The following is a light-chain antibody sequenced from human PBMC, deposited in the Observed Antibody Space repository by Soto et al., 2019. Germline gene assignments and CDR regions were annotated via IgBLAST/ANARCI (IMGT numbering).Light chain of an antibody. CDR2: GTS. V-gene: IGKV3-20*01. CDR1: QSVSSRY. J-gene: IGKJ1*01. Sequence: EIVLTQSPGTLSLSPGDRATLACRASQSVSSRYLAWYQQTPGQAPRLLIYGTSNRATGIPDRFSGSGSGTDFTLTIYRLEPEDFAVYYCQQYGSSCTFGQGTKVEIK. CDR3: QQYGSSCT.